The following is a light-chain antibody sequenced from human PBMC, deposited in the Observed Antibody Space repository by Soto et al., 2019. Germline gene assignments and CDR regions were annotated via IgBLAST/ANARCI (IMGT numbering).Light chain of an antibody. CDR1: QNVPSSY. Sequence: EIVFTQSPGTLSLSHGERDTLSCRASQNVPSSYLAWYQQKPGQAPRLLICGAYSRATGIPDRFSGSGSGTDFTLTISRLETEDFAVYYCQQYGRSPLITVGQGTRLEIK. CDR3: QQYGRSPLIT. J-gene: IGKJ5*01. V-gene: IGKV3-20*01. CDR2: GAY.